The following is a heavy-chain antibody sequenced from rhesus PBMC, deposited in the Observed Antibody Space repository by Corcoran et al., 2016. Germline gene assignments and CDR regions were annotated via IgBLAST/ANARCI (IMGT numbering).Heavy chain of an antibody. V-gene: IGHV3-178*01. CDR1: GFTVSDHH. CDR3: ARETSGGGLNS. J-gene: IGHJ6*01. CDR2: FTNGAGRT. Sequence: EVQMVESGGGLAKTGGSLRLSCDASGFTVSDHHMAWVRQAPGEGLEWVSRFTNGAGRTSYADSVKGRFTISRENAKNTLYLQMDGLRADDTAVYYCARETSGGGLNSWGQGVVVTVSS.